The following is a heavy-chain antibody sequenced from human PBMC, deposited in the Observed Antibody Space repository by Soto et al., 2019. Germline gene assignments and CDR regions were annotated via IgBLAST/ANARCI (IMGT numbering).Heavy chain of an antibody. J-gene: IGHJ4*02. CDR1: GGSISSSSYY. Sequence: SLTCTVSGGSISSSSYYWGWIRQPPGKGLEWIGSIYYSGSTYYNPSLKSRVTISVDTSKNQFSLKLSSVTAADTAVYYCARRSYCSGGSCLRDYWGQGTLVTVSS. CDR2: IYYSGST. V-gene: IGHV4-39*01. D-gene: IGHD2-15*01. CDR3: ARRSYCSGGSCLRDY.